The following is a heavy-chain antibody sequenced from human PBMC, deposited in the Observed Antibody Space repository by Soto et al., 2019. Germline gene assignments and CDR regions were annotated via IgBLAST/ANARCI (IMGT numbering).Heavy chain of an antibody. V-gene: IGHV1-58*01. J-gene: IGHJ5*02. D-gene: IGHD3-22*01. Sequence: SVKVSCKASGLTFSSSAVHWVRQARGHRLEWIGWIDVGSANANYAQMLQERVTISRDMSTSTAYMELSSLRPEDTAVYYCATVSPYYDDSSGYYNQNCKTWGKGTLVTVSS. CDR1: GLTFSSSA. CDR3: ATVSPYYDDSSGYYNQNCKT. CDR2: IDVGSANA.